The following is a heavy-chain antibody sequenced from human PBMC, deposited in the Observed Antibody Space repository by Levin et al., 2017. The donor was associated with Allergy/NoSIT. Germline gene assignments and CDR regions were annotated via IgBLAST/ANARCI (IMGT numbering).Heavy chain of an antibody. CDR2: INLNTGGT. CDR1: GYTVTGYY. D-gene: IGHD3-10*01. Sequence: ASVKVSCKASGYTVTGYYLHWVRQAPGQGLEWMGWINLNTGGTNYAQKFQGRVTMTSDTSISTAYMDLSSLRSDDTAVYYCANRGGGSGRYNPLDNWGQGTLVTVSS. CDR3: ANRGGGSGRYNPLDN. V-gene: IGHV1-2*02. J-gene: IGHJ4*02.